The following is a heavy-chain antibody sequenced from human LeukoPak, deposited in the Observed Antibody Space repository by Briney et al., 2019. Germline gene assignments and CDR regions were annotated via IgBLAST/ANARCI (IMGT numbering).Heavy chain of an antibody. CDR3: ARGVVAARFWFDP. CDR2: IYYSGSS. J-gene: IGHJ5*02. V-gene: IGHV4-59*01. Sequence: PSETLSLTCTVSGGYISSYYWSWIRQPPGKGLEWIGYIYYSGSSNYNPSLKSRVTISVDTSKNQFSVKLSSVTAADTAVYYCARGVVAARFWFDPWGQGTLVTVSS. CDR1: GGYISSYY. D-gene: IGHD2-15*01.